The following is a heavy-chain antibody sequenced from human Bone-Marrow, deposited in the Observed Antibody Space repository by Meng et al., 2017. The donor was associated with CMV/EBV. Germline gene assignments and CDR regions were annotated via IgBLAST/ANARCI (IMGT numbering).Heavy chain of an antibody. CDR1: DGSFNAYY. CDR3: ARYTVTTVFDY. D-gene: IGHD4-11*01. V-gene: IGHV4-59*01. Sequence: SETLSLTCTVYDGSFNAYYYNWFRQPPGKGLEWIGYIYYSGSTNYNPSLKSRVTISVDTSKNQFSLKLSSVTAADTAVYYCARYTVTTVFDYWGQGTLVTVSS. J-gene: IGHJ4*02. CDR2: IYYSGST.